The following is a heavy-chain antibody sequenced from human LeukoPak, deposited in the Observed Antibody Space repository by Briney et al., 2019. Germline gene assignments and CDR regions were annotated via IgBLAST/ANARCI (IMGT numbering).Heavy chain of an antibody. Sequence: ASVKVSCKASGSTFSSYDINWVRQATGQGLVWMGWMNPNSGDIGYTPRFQGRVTMTRDTSISTAYMELSSLRSEDTAVYYCARGPYGTGSHFDFWGQGTLVTVSS. CDR2: MNPNSGDI. CDR1: GSTFSSYD. J-gene: IGHJ4*02. D-gene: IGHD3-10*01. CDR3: ARGPYGTGSHFDF. V-gene: IGHV1-8*02.